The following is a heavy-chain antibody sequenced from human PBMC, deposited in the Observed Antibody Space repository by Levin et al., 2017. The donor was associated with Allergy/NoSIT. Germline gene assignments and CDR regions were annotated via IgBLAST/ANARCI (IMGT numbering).Heavy chain of an antibody. CDR1: GGSISSSSYY. CDR3: ASSSAGDVWLAPFDY. D-gene: IGHD6-19*01. V-gene: IGHV4-39*01. Sequence: PGGSLRLSCTVSGGSISSSSYYWGWIRQPPGKGLEWIGSIYYSGSTYYNPSLKSRVTISVDTSKNQFSLKLSSVTAADTAVYYCASSSAGDVWLAPFDYWGQGTLVTVSS. J-gene: IGHJ4*02. CDR2: IYYSGST.